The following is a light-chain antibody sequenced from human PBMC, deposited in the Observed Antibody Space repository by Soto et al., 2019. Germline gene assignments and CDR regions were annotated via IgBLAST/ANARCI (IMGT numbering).Light chain of an antibody. Sequence: DIQMTQSPSSLSASVGDRVTITCRASQSISSYLNWYQQKPGKAPKLLIYAASSFQSGVPSRFSGSGSGTDFTLTISSLQPEYFATYYCQQSYSTPPLTFGGGTKVDIK. CDR3: QQSYSTPPLT. CDR1: QSISSY. CDR2: AAS. J-gene: IGKJ4*01. V-gene: IGKV1-39*01.